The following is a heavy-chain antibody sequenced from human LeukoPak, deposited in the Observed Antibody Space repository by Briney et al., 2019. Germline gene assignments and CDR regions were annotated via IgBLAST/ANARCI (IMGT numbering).Heavy chain of an antibody. CDR3: ARPFEDG. J-gene: IGHJ4*02. D-gene: IGHD3-10*01. CDR1: GFTFSICA. CDR2: ISSTGGST. Sequence: GGSLRLSCAASGFTFSICAMTWVRQAPGKGLEWVSSISSTGGSTYYADSVKGRFTISRDNSKNTLYLQMNSLRAEDTAVYYCARPFEDGWGQGTLVTVSS. V-gene: IGHV3-23*01.